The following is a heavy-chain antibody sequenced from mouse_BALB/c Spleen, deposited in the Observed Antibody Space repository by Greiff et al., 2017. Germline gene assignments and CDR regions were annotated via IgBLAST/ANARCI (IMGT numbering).Heavy chain of an antibody. CDR2: ISDGGSYT. D-gene: IGHD3-1*01. V-gene: IGHV5-4*02. CDR1: GFTFSDYY. Sequence: EVQLVESGGGLVKPGGSLKLSCAASGFTFSDYYMYWVRQTPEKRLEWVATISDGGSYTYYPDSVKGRFTISRDNAKNNLYLQMSSLKSEDTAMYYCARVWAHWYFDVWGAGTTVTVSS. CDR3: ARVWAHWYFDV. J-gene: IGHJ1*01.